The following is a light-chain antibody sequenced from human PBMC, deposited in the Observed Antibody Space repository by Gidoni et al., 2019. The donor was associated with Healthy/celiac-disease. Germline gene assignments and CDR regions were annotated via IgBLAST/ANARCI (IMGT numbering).Light chain of an antibody. CDR2: DAS. CDR3: QQRSNWPIT. Sequence: EIVLTQSPATLSLSPGESATLSCRASQSVSSYLAWYQQKPGQAPRRLIYDASHRATGIPARFSGSGSGTDFTLTISSLEPEDFAVYYCQQRSNWPITFGQGTRLEIK. CDR1: QSVSSY. V-gene: IGKV3-11*01. J-gene: IGKJ5*01.